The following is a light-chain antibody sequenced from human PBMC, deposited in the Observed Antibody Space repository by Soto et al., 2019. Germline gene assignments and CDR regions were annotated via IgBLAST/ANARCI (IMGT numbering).Light chain of an antibody. CDR1: SSDIGGYNV. CDR2: EVN. J-gene: IGLJ3*02. Sequence: QSALTQPPSASGSPGQSVTISCTGTSSDIGGYNVVSWYQQHPGKAPKLIIYEVNKRPSGVPDRVSGSKYGNTASLTVSGLQADDAGDYYCSSYAGTNNLGVFGGGTKLTVL. V-gene: IGLV2-8*01. CDR3: SSYAGTNNLGV.